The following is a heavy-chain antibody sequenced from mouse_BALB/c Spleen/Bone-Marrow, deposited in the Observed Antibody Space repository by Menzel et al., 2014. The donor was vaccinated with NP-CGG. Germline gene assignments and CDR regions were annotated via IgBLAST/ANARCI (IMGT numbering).Heavy chain of an antibody. CDR1: GFTFTDYY. V-gene: IGHV7-3*02. CDR3: ARDDYYAMDY. J-gene: IGHJ4*01. Sequence: EVKLVESGGGLVQPGGSLRLPCATSGFTFTDYYMSWVRQPPGKALEWLGFIRNKANGYTTEYSASVKGRFTISRDSSQSILYLQMNTLRAEDSATYYCARDDYYAMDYWGQGTSVTVSS. CDR2: IRNKANGYTT.